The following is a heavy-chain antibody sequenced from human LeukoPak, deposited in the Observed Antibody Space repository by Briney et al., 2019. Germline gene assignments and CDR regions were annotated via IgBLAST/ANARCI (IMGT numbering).Heavy chain of an antibody. D-gene: IGHD3-10*01. V-gene: IGHV3-48*02. J-gene: IGHJ4*02. CDR2: ISGSSSNM. CDR3: ARVGSSGSYWYYFDY. Sequence: AGGSLRLSCAASGFTFSDYSMTWVRQAPGKGLEWLSHISGSSSNMYYADSVKGRFTISRENGKNSLYLQMNSLRDEDTAVYYCARVGSSGSYWYYFDYWGQGTLVTVSS. CDR1: GFTFSDYS.